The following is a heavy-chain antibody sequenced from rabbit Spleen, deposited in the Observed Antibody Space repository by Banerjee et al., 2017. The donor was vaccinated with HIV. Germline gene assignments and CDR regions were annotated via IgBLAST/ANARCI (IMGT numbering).Heavy chain of an antibody. J-gene: IGHJ3*01. Sequence: QEQLVESGGGLVKPEGSLKLSCTASGFSFSNKAVICWVRQAPGKGLEWIACLDDVDGSTYYASWAKGRFSSSKTSSTTVTLQMTSLTAADTAIYFCARDQGYSYNFATGDFALWGQGTLVTVS. CDR1: GFSFSNKAV. V-gene: IGHV1S45*01. CDR2: LDDVDGST. CDR3: ARDQGYSYNFATGDFAL. D-gene: IGHD6-1*01.